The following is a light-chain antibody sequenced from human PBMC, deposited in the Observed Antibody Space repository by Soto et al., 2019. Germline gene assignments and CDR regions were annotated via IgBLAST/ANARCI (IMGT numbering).Light chain of an antibody. CDR1: QNVRSN. Sequence: EIVMTQSPATLSVSPGERATLSCRASQNVRSNLAWYQQKPGQAPRLLIYGASTRATGIPARFSGRGSGTEFILTISSLQPEDFATYYCQQYNSFSRTFGQGTKVDIK. CDR3: QQYNSFSRT. J-gene: IGKJ2*01. CDR2: GAS. V-gene: IGKV3-15*01.